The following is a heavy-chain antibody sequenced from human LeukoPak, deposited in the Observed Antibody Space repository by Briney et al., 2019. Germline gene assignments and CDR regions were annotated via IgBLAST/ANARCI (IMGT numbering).Heavy chain of an antibody. CDR3: AKDFYDSSGSRYDY. CDR1: GFAFSRYA. J-gene: IGHJ4*02. V-gene: IGHV3-23*01. CDR2: IDGGGGRT. D-gene: IGHD3-22*01. Sequence: PTGGSLRLSCTASGFAFSRYAMSWVRQAPGVGLEWVSAIDGGGGRTWHADSVRGRFTISRDNSKNTLFMQMNSLRAEDTAVYYCAKDFYDSSGSRYDYWGQGTLVTVSS.